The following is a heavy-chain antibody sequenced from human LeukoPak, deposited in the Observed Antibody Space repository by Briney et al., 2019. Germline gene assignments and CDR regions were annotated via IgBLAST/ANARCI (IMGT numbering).Heavy chain of an antibody. CDR2: SNDSGGT. D-gene: IGHD1-26*01. CDR1: GGTFSGYY. CDR3: ARRSRGGWFDA. Sequence: PSETLSLTCAVYGGTFSGYYWSWIRQPPGKRLEWVGESNDSGGTNYNPSLKSRVTISADKSKNQVSLKMISVTAADTAIYYCARRSRGGWFDAWGQGSLVTVSS. V-gene: IGHV4-34*01. J-gene: IGHJ5*02.